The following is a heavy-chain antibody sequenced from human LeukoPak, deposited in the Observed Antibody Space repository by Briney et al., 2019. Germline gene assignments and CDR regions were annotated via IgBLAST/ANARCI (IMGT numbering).Heavy chain of an antibody. CDR1: GYTFTGYY. CDR3: ARGRSFAGYSYGYYYFDY. D-gene: IGHD5-18*01. J-gene: IGHJ4*02. V-gene: IGHV1-2*02. CDR2: INPNSGGT. Sequence: ASVKVSCKASGYTFTGYYMHWVRQAPGQGLEWMGWINPNSGGTNYAQKFQGRVTMTRNTSISTAYMELSSLRSEDTAVYYCARGRSFAGYSYGYYYFDYWGQGTLVTVSS.